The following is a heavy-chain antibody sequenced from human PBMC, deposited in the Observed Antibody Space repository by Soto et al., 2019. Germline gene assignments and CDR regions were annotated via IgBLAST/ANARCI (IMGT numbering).Heavy chain of an antibody. Sequence: PGGSLRLSCAASGFTFSVYAMSWVRQAPGKGLEWVSAIGGGGGYTYNADSVKGRFTISRDNSTNTVSLQLNSLKVEDTAVYFCAKGYSGGFPRYFDFRGQGTLVTVSS. D-gene: IGHD2-15*01. CDR2: IGGGGGYT. CDR3: AKGYSGGFPRYFDF. J-gene: IGHJ4*02. CDR1: GFTFSVYA. V-gene: IGHV3-23*01.